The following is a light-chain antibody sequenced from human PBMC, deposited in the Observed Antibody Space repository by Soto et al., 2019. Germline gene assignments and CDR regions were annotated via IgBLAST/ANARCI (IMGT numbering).Light chain of an antibody. V-gene: IGKV1-12*01. CDR3: QQSNSFPFT. J-gene: IGKJ3*01. Sequence: DIQMTQSPSSVSASVGDSVTITCRASRGISNWLAWYQKKTGKAPILLIYSASSLHSGVPARFTGNGLGTDFTLTINSLQPEDFATYYCQQSNSFPFTCGPGPKVDIK. CDR2: SAS. CDR1: RGISNW.